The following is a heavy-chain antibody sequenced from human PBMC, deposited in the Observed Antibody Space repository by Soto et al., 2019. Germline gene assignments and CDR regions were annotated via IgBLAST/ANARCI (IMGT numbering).Heavy chain of an antibody. Sequence: QVPLVESGGGVVQPWRSLRLSCAAPGFTFSSYGMHRVRQAPGKGLEWVAVIAYDGSNKYYADSLKGRFTISRDNSKNTLYLQLNILRAEDTAVDYCAKSASFYFACWGQGTMVTVST. CDR2: IAYDGSNK. J-gene: IGHJ4*02. CDR1: GFTFSSYG. V-gene: IGHV3-30*18. CDR3: AKSASFYFAC. D-gene: IGHD1-26*01.